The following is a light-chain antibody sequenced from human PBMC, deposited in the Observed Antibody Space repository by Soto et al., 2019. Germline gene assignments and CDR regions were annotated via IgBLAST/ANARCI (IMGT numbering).Light chain of an antibody. Sequence: QAVVTQEPSLTVSPGGTVTLTCGSSTGAVTSGHYPYWFQQKPGQAPRTLIFDTSNKHSYTPARFSGSLLGGKAALTLSGAQPEDEADYYCLLSYSAIGVLGGGTKLTVL. CDR2: DTS. V-gene: IGLV7-46*01. CDR1: TGAVTSGHY. J-gene: IGLJ2*01. CDR3: LLSYSAIGV.